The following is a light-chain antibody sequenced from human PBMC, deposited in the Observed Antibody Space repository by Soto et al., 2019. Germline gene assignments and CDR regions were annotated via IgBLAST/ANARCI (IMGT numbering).Light chain of an antibody. V-gene: IGKV1-12*01. CDR3: QQGNSFPLT. J-gene: IGKJ4*01. CDR2: TAS. CDR1: QDIGYS. Sequence: DIQMTQSPSSMSASVGDRVTITCRASQDIGYSLAWFQQKPGEAPRLLIYTASSLHSGVPSRFSGSGSGTDFTLTISSLQPEDFATYYCQQGNSFPLTFGGGTKVEIK.